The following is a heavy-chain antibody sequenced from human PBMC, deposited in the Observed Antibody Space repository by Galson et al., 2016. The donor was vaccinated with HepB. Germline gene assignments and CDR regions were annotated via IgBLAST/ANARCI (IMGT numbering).Heavy chain of an antibody. CDR2: INGNGGST. J-gene: IGHJ4*02. D-gene: IGHD3-16*02. Sequence: SGFTFSTYAMDWVRQAPGKGPEWVSAINGNGGSTYYTDSVKGRFTISRDNSKNTLYLQMNSLRAEDAAVYSCARWAYQSGNYRALDYWGQGTLVTVSS. CDR3: ARWAYQSGNYRALDY. CDR1: GFTFSTYA. V-gene: IGHV3-23*01.